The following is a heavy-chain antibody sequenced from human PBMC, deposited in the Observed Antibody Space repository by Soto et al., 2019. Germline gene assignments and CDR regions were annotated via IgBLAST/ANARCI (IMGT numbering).Heavy chain of an antibody. CDR3: ARLTCRGGVCYSLTWANNHFDY. Sequence: QVQLVQSGAEVKKPGSSVTVSCKASGGTLSTYTITWVRQAPGQGLEWMGRFILVIDITNYAQKFQGRVTITADKYTSTGYMELSSIRSDDTAVYYCARLTCRGGVCYSLTWANNHFDYWSQGTLVSVSS. CDR1: GGTLSTYT. J-gene: IGHJ4*02. CDR2: FILVIDIT. V-gene: IGHV1-69*02. D-gene: IGHD2-15*01.